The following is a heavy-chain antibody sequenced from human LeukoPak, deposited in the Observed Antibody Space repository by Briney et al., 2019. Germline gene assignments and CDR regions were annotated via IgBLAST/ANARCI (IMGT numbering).Heavy chain of an antibody. CDR1: GFTFSSYG. D-gene: IGHD3-10*01. V-gene: IGHV3-30*02. CDR3: ARVGRESWGPTLVRGVKNAFDI. J-gene: IGHJ3*02. CDR2: IRYDGSNK. Sequence: GGSLRLSCAASGFTFSSYGMHWVRQAPGKGLEWVAFIRYDGSNKYYADSVKGRFTISRDNAKNSLYLQMNSLRAEDTAVYYCARVGRESWGPTLVRGVKNAFDIWGQGTMVTVSS.